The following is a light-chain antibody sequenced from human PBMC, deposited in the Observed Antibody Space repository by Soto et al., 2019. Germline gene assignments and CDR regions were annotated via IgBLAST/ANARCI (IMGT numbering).Light chain of an antibody. CDR1: QSVSNNY. CDR2: GAS. Sequence: EIVLTQSPGTLSLAQGERATLSCRASQSVSNNYLAWYQRKPGQAPRLLIYGASSRATGIPGRFSGSGSGTDFTLTITRLEPEDFAVYYCQQYGSSPPTFGQGTKVEIK. CDR3: QQYGSSPPT. J-gene: IGKJ1*01. V-gene: IGKV3-20*01.